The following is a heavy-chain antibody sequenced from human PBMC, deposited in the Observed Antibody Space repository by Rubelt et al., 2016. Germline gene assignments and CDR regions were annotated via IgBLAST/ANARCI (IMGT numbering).Heavy chain of an antibody. V-gene: IGHV4-59*01. D-gene: IGHD6-13*01. CDR1: GGSISSYY. J-gene: IGHJ5*02. CDR3: AGYSSSWLRFDP. CDR2: IYYSGST. Sequence: QVQLQESGPGLVKPSETLSLTCTVSGGSISSYYWGWIRQPPGKGLEWIGYIYYSGSTNYNPSLKSRVTISVDTSKNQFSLKLSSVTAADTAVYYCAGYSSSWLRFDPWGQGTLVTVSS.